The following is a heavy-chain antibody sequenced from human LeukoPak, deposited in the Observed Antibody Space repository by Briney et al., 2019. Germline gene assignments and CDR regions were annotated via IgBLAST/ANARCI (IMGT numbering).Heavy chain of an antibody. Sequence: GESLNISCKGSGYSFSSYWIGWVRQMPGKGLEWMGIISPGDSETRYSPSFEGQVIISADNSISTAYLQWSTLKASDTAMYYCARYRVGMDYWGQGTLVTVSP. CDR2: ISPGDSET. CDR3: ARYRVGMDY. V-gene: IGHV5-51*01. D-gene: IGHD2-21*01. CDR1: GYSFSSYW. J-gene: IGHJ4*02.